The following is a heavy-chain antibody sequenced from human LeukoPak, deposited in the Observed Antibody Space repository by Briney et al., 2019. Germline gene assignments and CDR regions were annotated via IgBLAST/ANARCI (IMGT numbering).Heavy chain of an antibody. V-gene: IGHV7-4-1*02. Sequence: ASVKVSCKASGHTFTSYAMNWVRQAPGQGLEWMGWINTNTGNPTYAQGFTGRFVFSLDTSVSTAYLQISSLKAEDTAVYYCARGTLQQLWATPELDYWGQGTLVTVSS. CDR2: INTNTGNP. CDR1: GHTFTSYA. CDR3: ARGTLQQLWATPELDY. D-gene: IGHD6-13*01. J-gene: IGHJ4*02.